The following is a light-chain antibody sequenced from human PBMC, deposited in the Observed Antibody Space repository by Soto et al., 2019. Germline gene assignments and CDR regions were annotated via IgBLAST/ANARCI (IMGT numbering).Light chain of an antibody. CDR2: DAS. V-gene: IGKV1-13*02. J-gene: IGKJ4*01. CDR3: QQFNSYPRLS. CDR1: QGISSA. Sequence: AIQLTQSPSSLSASVGDRVTITCRASQGISSALAWYQQKPGKAPKLLIYDASSLESGVPSRFSGSGSGTDLTLTISSLQPEDLATYYCQQFNSYPRLSFGGGTKVEIK.